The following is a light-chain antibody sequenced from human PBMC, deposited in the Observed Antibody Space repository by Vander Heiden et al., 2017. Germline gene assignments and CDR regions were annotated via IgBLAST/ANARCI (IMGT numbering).Light chain of an antibody. CDR3: QKYDTAPRT. CDR1: QGISNF. CDR2: AAS. Sequence: DIQMTQSPSSLSASVGDRATITCRATQGISNFLAWYQQKPGKVPKLLISAASTLQSGVPSRFSGSGSGTDFTLTISSLQPEDVATYYCQKYDTAPRTFGPGTKVEIK. V-gene: IGKV1-27*01. J-gene: IGKJ1*01.